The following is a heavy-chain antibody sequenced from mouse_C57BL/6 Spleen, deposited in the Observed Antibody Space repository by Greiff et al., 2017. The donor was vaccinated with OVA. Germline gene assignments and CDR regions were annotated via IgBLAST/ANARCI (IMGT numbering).Heavy chain of an antibody. CDR1: GYTFTDYY. CDR3: ATQYGNFLFDY. CDR2: IYPGSGNT. J-gene: IGHJ2*01. D-gene: IGHD2-10*02. V-gene: IGHV1-76*01. Sequence: QVQLKESGAELVRPGASVKLSCKASGYTFTDYYINWVKQRPGQGLEWIARIYPGSGNTYYNEKFKGKATLTAEKSSSTAYMQLSSLTSEDSAVYFCATQYGNFLFDYWGQGTTLTVSS.